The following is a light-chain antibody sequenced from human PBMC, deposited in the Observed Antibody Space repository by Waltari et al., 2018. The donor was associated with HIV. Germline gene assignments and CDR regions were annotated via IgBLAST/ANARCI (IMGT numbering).Light chain of an antibody. CDR1: SSNIGSNY. J-gene: IGLJ3*02. CDR2: TND. V-gene: IGLV1-47*01. CDR3: VAWDDILSGLL. Sequence: QSVLTQPPSASGTPGQRVTISCSGSSSNIGSNYVYWFQQLPGTIPRPLTYTNDQRPSGVPDRLSGSKSGTSASLAISGLRSEDEADYSCVAWDDILSGLLFGGGTKLTVL.